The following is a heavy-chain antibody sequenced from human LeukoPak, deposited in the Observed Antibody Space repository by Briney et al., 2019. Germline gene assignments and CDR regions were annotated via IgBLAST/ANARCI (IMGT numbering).Heavy chain of an antibody. J-gene: IGHJ4*02. D-gene: IGHD2/OR15-2a*01. CDR2: TDGRGGRA. CDR1: GFNLSNFA. V-gene: IGHV3-23*01. CDR3: AKDLGHCYITGYKGGY. Sequence: PGGSLRLSCVASGFNLSNFAMSWVRQAPGQGLEWVSATDGRGGRAHYAESVKGRFTLSRGNSKHTLYLQMNRLRGDDTAVYYCAKDLGHCYITGYKGGYWGQGTLVTVSS.